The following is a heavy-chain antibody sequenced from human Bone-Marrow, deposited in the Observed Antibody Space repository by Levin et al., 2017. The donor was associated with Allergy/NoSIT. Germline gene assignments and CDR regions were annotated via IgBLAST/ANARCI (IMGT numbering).Heavy chain of an antibody. V-gene: IGHV4-59*01. J-gene: IGHJ1*01. CDR3: ARVRGGCSGGSCYPRYFQH. D-gene: IGHD2-15*01. CDR2: IYYSGST. Sequence: PSETLSLTCTVSGGSISSYYWSWIRQPPGKGLEWIGYIYYSGSTNYNPSLKSRVTISVDTSKNQFSLKLSSVTAADTAVYYCARVRGGCSGGSCYPRYFQHWGQGTLVTVSS. CDR1: GGSISSYY.